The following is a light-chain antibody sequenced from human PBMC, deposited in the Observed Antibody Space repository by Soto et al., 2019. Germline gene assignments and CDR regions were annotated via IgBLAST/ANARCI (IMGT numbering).Light chain of an antibody. CDR2: EVS. CDR1: SSDVGGYNY. Sequence: QSVLTQPASVSGSPGQSITISCTGTSSDVGGYNYVSWYQQHPGKAPKLMIYEVSNRPSGVSNRFSGSKSGNTASLTISGLQAEDECDYYCTSYTTSSPSFGPGTKVTVL. J-gene: IGLJ1*01. CDR3: TSYTTSSPS. V-gene: IGLV2-14*01.